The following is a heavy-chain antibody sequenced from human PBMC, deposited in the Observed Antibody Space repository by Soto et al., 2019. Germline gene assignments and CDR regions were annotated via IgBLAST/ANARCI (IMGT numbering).Heavy chain of an antibody. Sequence: GGSLRLSCAPSGFTLPGYSMNWVRQAPGKGLEWVSYISSSSDTIYYADSVKGRFTISRDNAKNLLYLQMKSLRAEDTAVYYCARSSTFYDYWGEGTPVRVSS. D-gene: IGHD6-6*01. CDR1: GFTLPGYS. CDR3: ARSSTFYDY. J-gene: IGHJ4*02. CDR2: ISSSSDTI. V-gene: IGHV3-48*01.